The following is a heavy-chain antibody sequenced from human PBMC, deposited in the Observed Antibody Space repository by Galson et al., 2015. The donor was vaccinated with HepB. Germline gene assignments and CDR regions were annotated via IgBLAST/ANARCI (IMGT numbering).Heavy chain of an antibody. J-gene: IGHJ4*02. Sequence: SLRLSCAASGFTFSSYGMHWVRQAPGKGLEWVAVISYDGSNKYYADSVKGRFTISRDNSKNTLYLQMNSLRAEDTAVYYCAKDGGVKGSSWYLGYFDYWGQGTLVTVSS. V-gene: IGHV3-30*18. CDR2: ISYDGSNK. CDR3: AKDGGVKGSSWYLGYFDY. D-gene: IGHD6-13*01. CDR1: GFTFSSYG.